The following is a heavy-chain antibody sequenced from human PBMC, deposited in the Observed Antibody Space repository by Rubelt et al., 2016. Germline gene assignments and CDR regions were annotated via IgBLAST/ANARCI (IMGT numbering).Heavy chain of an antibody. CDR3: AKDDEDYYGSGSPNWFDP. CDR1: GFTFSSYA. CDR2: ISGSGGST. Sequence: EVQLLESGGGLVQPGGSLRLSCAASGFTFSSYAMSWVRQAPGKGLEWVSAISGSGGSTYYADSVKGRFTIFRDNAKNTLYLQMNSLRAEDTAVYYCAKDDEDYYGSGSPNWFDPWGQGTLVTVSS. D-gene: IGHD3-10*01. V-gene: IGHV3-23*01. J-gene: IGHJ5*02.